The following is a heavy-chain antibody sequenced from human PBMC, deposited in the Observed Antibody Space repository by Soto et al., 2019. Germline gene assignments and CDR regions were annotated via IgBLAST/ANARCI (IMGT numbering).Heavy chain of an antibody. Sequence: PGGSLRLSCAVSGLTFSSYAMSWVRQAPGKGLEWVSGISGSGGSTYYADSVKGRFTISRDNSKNTLYLQMNSLRAEDTAVYYCAKQVKSGSYWPLDYWGQGTLVTVSS. J-gene: IGHJ4*02. V-gene: IGHV3-23*01. CDR3: AKQVKSGSYWPLDY. D-gene: IGHD3-10*01. CDR2: ISGSGGST. CDR1: GLTFSSYA.